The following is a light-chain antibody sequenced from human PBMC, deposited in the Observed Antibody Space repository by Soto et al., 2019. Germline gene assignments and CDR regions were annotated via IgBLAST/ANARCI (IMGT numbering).Light chain of an antibody. CDR3: QQSYSTLRT. CDR2: AAA. V-gene: IGKV1-39*01. CDR1: QSISSY. J-gene: IGKJ1*01. Sequence: DIQMTQSPSSLSASVGDRVTITCRASQSISSYLNWYQQKPGKAPKLQIYAAASLKSGVPSRFSGSGSGTDFTLTISNLQPEYFATYYCQQSYSTLRTFGQATKVEIK.